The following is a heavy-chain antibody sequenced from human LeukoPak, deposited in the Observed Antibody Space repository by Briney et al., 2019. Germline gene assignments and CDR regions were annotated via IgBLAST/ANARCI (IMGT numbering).Heavy chain of an antibody. CDR1: GGSISSGGSY. CDR3: ASVRGLDGRRWSYFDY. CDR2: IYYSGST. V-gene: IGHV4-31*03. J-gene: IGHJ4*02. Sequence: KASQTQSLTCTVSGGSISSGGSYWTWIRQHPGKGLEWYGEIYYSGSTYYNRSLQSRLTKTVDTSNNQFSLKLSSVTAADTAVYCCASVRGLDGRRWSYFDYWGEGTVVIVSS. D-gene: IGHD4-23*01.